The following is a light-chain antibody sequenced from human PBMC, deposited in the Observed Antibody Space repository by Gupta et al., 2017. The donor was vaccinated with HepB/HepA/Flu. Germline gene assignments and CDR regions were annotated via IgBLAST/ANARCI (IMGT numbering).Light chain of an antibody. CDR1: QSVLYSSNNKNY. J-gene: IGKJ4*01. CDR3: LQDDSRPLT. V-gene: IGKV4-1*01. CDR2: RAS. Sequence: DIVMTQSPDSLALSLGERATINCKSSQSVLYSSNNKNYLAWYQQKPGQPPKLLIYRASTREFGVPDRFSGRGSGTDFTLTISRLQAEDVAVYYCLQDDSRPLTFGRGTKVEIK.